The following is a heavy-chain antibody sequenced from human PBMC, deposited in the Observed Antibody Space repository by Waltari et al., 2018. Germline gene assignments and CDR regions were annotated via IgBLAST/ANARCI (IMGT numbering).Heavy chain of an antibody. V-gene: IGHV3-48*03. CDR2: ISTSGNTI. J-gene: IGHJ4*02. D-gene: IGHD6-19*01. CDR3: ASGWYYFGY. CDR1: AFTLSGYE. Sequence: EVQLVESGGGLVQPGGSLRLSCAASAFTLSGYEMNWVRQAPGKGLEWISYISTSGNTIYYADSVKGRFTMSRDNAKKALYLQMNSLRAEDTAIYYCASGWYYFGYWGQGTLVTVSS.